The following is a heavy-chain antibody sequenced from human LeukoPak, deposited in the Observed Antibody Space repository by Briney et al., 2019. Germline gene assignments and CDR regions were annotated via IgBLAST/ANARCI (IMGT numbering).Heavy chain of an antibody. CDR1: GYTFTSYA. D-gene: IGHD4-23*01. Sequence: ASVKVSCKASGYTFTSYAMNWVRQAPGQGLEWMGIINPSGGSTSYAQKFQGRVTMTRDMSTSTDYMELSSLRSEDTAVYYCARDNSVEDTAWWFDPWGRGTLVTVSS. J-gene: IGHJ5*02. CDR3: ARDNSVEDTAWWFDP. V-gene: IGHV1-46*01. CDR2: INPSGGST.